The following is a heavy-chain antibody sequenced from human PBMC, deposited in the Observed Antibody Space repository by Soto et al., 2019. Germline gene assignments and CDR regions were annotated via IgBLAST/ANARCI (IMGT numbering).Heavy chain of an antibody. CDR1: GGSISSGNYH. D-gene: IGHD3-10*01. CDR2: IYYTGST. Sequence: SETLSLTCTVSGGSISSGNYHWSWIRQHPGKGLEWLGYIYYTGSTYYNPSLKSRVTISSDTSKNQFSLRLSSVTAAYTAVYYCARDGGYYGSGSWTRSSYGMDVWGRGTTVTVSS. CDR3: ARDGGYYGSGSWTRSSYGMDV. V-gene: IGHV4-31*03. J-gene: IGHJ6*02.